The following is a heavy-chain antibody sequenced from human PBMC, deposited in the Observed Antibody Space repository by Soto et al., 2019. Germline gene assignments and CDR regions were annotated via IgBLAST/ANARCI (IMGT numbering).Heavy chain of an antibody. V-gene: IGHV1-18*04. Sequence: ASVKVSCKASGYTFTSYGISWVRQAPGQGLEWMGWISAYNGNTNYAQKLQGRVTMTTDTSTSTAYMELRSLRSDDTAVYYCAKSAYYDILTGYYIVWGQGTTVTVSS. CDR2: ISAYNGNT. J-gene: IGHJ6*02. D-gene: IGHD3-9*01. CDR3: AKSAYYDILTGYYIV. CDR1: GYTFTSYG.